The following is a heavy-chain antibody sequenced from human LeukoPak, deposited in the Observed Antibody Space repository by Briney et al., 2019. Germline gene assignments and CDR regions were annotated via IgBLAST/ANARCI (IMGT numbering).Heavy chain of an antibody. Sequence: PGGSLRLSCAASGFTFSSYAMHWVRQAPGKGLEWVAVISYDGSNKYYADSVKGRFTISRDNSKNTLYLQMNSLRAEDTAVYYCARAEPDWFPNLPVDYWGQGTLVTVSS. V-gene: IGHV3-30*04. CDR1: GFTFSSYA. CDR3: ARAEPDWFPNLPVDY. J-gene: IGHJ4*02. CDR2: ISYDGSNK. D-gene: IGHD3-9*01.